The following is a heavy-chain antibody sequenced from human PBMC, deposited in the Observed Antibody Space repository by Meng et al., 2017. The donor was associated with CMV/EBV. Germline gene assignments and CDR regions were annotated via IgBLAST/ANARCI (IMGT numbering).Heavy chain of an antibody. CDR2: INPSGGST. CDR3: ALAEYSSSLFDY. CDR1: GYTFTSYY. Sequence: VQAGCGVKTPWASVKVSCKTFGYTFTSYYMHWVRQAPGQGLEWMGIINPSGGSTSYAQKFQGRVTMTRDTSTSTVYMELSSLRSEDTAVYYCALAEYSSSLFDYWGQGTLVTVSS. J-gene: IGHJ4*02. V-gene: IGHV1-46*01. D-gene: IGHD6-13*01.